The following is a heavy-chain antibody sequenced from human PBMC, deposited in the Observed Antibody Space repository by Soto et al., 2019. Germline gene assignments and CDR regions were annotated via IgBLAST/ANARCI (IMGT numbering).Heavy chain of an antibody. V-gene: IGHV3-23*01. J-gene: IGHJ4*02. Sequence: PGGSLRLSCAASGFTFSNYAMSWVRQPPGKGLQWVSAVNAGGSSTYHADSVRDRFTISRDNSKNTLFLQMNRLRADDTAVYYCAKGSASGSPYYFDFWGPGTLVTVSS. CDR3: AKGSASGSPYYFDF. D-gene: IGHD6-25*01. CDR1: GFTFSNYA. CDR2: VNAGGSST.